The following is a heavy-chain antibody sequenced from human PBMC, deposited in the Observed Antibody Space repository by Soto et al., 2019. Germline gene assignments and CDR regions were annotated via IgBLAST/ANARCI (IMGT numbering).Heavy chain of an antibody. Sequence: EVQVLESGGGLVQPGGSLRLSCAASEVTFSTYPMTWVRQAPGKGLEWVSSISPGGSATYYADSVKGRFTVSRDNSKNTQCLQMNSLRAEDTALYHCVKEAPRIGVWGQGTTVTVSS. CDR3: VKEAPRIGV. D-gene: IGHD2-21*01. CDR2: ISPGGSAT. V-gene: IGHV3-23*01. J-gene: IGHJ6*02. CDR1: EVTFSTYP.